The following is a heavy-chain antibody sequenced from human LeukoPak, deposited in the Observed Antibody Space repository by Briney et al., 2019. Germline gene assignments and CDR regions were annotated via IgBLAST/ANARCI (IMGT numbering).Heavy chain of an antibody. CDR2: IVRSSRHT. Sequence: GGSLRLSCAASGFTFSKCDISWVRQAPGKGLEWASCIVRSSRHTYYADSVKGRFTISRDNAKNSLYLQMNSLRAEDTASYYCAREPGSSFDYWGQGTLVTVSS. CDR3: AREPGSSFDY. J-gene: IGHJ4*02. CDR1: GFTFSKCD. V-gene: IGHV3-21*04. D-gene: IGHD1-26*01.